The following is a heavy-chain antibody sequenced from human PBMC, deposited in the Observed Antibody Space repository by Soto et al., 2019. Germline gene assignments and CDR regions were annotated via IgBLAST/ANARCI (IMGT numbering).Heavy chain of an antibody. CDR3: ARQSTIFGVVSRDY. V-gene: IGHV3-33*01. Sequence: GGSLRLSCAASGFTFSNYGMHWARQAPGKGLEWVAAILYDGSNKYYADSVKGRFTISRDNSKNTLYPQMNSLRAEDTAVYYCARQSTIFGVVSRDYWGQGTLVTVS. J-gene: IGHJ4*02. CDR1: GFTFSNYG. CDR2: ILYDGSNK. D-gene: IGHD3-3*01.